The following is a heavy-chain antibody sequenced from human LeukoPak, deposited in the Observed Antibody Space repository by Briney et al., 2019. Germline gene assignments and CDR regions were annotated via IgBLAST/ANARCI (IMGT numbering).Heavy chain of an antibody. D-gene: IGHD6-13*01. V-gene: IGHV1-18*01. J-gene: IGHJ4*02. CDR3: ARPNTDAAGYFFDY. CDR1: GYRFIDYG. CDR2: IDTYRGST. Sequence: ASVNVPCKASGYRFIDYGVSWVRQAPGQGLEGMGWIDTYRGSTNYAQNLQGRVTLTTDTSATTVYMELRSLRPDDTAVYYCARPNTDAAGYFFDYWGQGTMVTVSS.